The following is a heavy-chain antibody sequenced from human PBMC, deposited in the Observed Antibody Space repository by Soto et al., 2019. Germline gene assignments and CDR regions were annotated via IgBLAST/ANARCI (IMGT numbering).Heavy chain of an antibody. D-gene: IGHD6-13*01. Sequence: GSLRLSCAASGXTFSSYSMHWVRQAPGKGPEWVAVILSDGSNKDYADSVKGRVTISRDNSKNTLFLQMNSVRAEDTAVYYCARDPDSSNYAMDVWGQGTTVTVS. V-gene: IGHV3-33*01. CDR2: ILSDGSNK. J-gene: IGHJ6*02. CDR1: GXTFSSYS. CDR3: ARDPDSSNYAMDV.